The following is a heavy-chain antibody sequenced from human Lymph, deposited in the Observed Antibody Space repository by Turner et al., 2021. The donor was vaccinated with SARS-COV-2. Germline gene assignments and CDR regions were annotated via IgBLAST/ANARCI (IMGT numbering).Heavy chain of an antibody. J-gene: IGHJ6*02. D-gene: IGHD3-10*01. CDR3: ARVYGSGLYGMDV. CDR2: ISWNSGSI. CDR1: GFTFDDYA. Sequence: EVQLVESGGGLVQPGRSLRLSCAASGFTFDDYAMHWVRQAPGKGLEWVSGISWNSGSIGDADSVKGRFTISRDNAKNSLYLQMNSLRAEDTALYYCARVYGSGLYGMDVWGQGTTVTVSS. V-gene: IGHV3-9*01.